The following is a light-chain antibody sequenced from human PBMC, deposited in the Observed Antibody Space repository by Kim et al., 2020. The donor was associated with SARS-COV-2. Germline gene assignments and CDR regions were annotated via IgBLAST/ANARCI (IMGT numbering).Light chain of an antibody. CDR2: GAS. CDR1: QSVSSNY. J-gene: IGKJ2*01. CDR3: QQYGSPPRT. Sequence: SPWRRTSLPCRDSQSVSSNYLAWYQQEPGRAPRHLIYGASSKATASPDRYGDSGSGTDFTHSISRLEPEDIAGYLCQQYGSPPRTFGQGTKLGI. V-gene: IGKV3-20*01.